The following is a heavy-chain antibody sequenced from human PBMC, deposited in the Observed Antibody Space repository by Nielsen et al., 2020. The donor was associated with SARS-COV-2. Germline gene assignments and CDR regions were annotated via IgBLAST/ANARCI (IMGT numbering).Heavy chain of an antibody. J-gene: IGHJ4*02. CDR3: ARGRYYSFDY. CDR2: IRGNAYGGAA. V-gene: IGHV3-49*02. CDR1: GFTFRNYG. D-gene: IGHD3-10*01. Sequence: GESLKISCAASGFTFRNYGMNWVRQAPGKGLEWVGFIRGNAYGGAAEYAASVKGRFIISRDDSESIAYLQMHSLKSEDTAVYYCARGRYYSFDYWGQGTLVTVSS.